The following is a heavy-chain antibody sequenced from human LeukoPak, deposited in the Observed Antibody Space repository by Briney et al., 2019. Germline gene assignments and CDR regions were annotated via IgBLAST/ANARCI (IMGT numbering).Heavy chain of an antibody. CDR1: GYTFTSYY. V-gene: IGHV1-46*01. J-gene: IGHJ6*02. CDR3: ARGEPPYCSGGSCYSGYGMDV. Sequence: ASVKVSCKASGYTFTSYYMHWVRQAPGQGLEWMGIINPSGGSTSYAQKFQGRVTMTRDTSTSTVCMELSSLRSEDTAVYYCARGEPPYCSGGSCYSGYGMDVWGQGTTVTVSS. CDR2: INPSGGST. D-gene: IGHD2-15*01.